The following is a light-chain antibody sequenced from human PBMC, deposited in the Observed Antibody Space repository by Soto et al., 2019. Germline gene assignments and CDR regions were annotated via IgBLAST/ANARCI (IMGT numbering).Light chain of an antibody. CDR1: QSVTVNS. J-gene: IGKJ3*01. CDR3: QQYGDSPLT. V-gene: IGKV3-20*01. Sequence: EILLTQSPSTPSLSPGEGVTLSCRASQSVTVNSLAWYQQKPGQAPRLLIYAASTRAAAVPDRFTGSGSGTDFALTISRPEPEDFGVYYCQQYGDSPLTSGPGTKVDIK. CDR2: AAS.